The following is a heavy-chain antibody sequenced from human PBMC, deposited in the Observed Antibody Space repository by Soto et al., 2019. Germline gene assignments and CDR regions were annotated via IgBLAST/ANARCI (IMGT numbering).Heavy chain of an antibody. V-gene: IGHV3-11*01. CDR2: ISSSGSTI. CDR1: GFTFSDYY. D-gene: IGHD1-1*01. CDR3: ARERNDPGVYYYYMDV. J-gene: IGHJ6*03. Sequence: GGSLRLSCAASGFTFSDYYMSWIRQAPGKGLEWVSYISSSGSTIYYADSVKGRFTISRDNAKNSLYLQMNSLRAEDTAVYYCARERNDPGVYYYYMDVWGKGTTVTVSS.